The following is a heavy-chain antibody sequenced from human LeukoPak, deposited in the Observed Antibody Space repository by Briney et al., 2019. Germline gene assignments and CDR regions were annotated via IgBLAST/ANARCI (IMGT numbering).Heavy chain of an antibody. CDR2: IFYSGST. V-gene: IGHV4-59*01. J-gene: IGHJ3*02. Sequence: SETLSLTCTVSGGSISSYYWSWIRQPPGKGLEWIGYIFYSGSTNYNPSTNYNPSLKSRVTISIDTPKNQFSLKLSSVTAADTAVYYCARYRAFDIWGQGTMVTVSS. CDR1: GGSISSYY. CDR3: ARYRAFDI.